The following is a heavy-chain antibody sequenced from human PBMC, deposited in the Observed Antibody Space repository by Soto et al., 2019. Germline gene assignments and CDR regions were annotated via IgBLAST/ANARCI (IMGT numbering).Heavy chain of an antibody. V-gene: IGHV3-21*01. CDR3: ARVEGFLEWLNHNTQKISPPHYYYYYGMDV. CDR2: ISSSSSYI. J-gene: IGHJ6*02. CDR1: GFTFSSYS. Sequence: GGSLRLSCAASGFTFSSYSMNWVRQAPGKGLEWVSSISSSSSYIYYADSVKGRFTISRDNAKNSLYLQMNSLRAEDTAVYYCARVEGFLEWLNHNTQKISPPHYYYYYGMDVWGQGTTVTVSS. D-gene: IGHD3-3*01.